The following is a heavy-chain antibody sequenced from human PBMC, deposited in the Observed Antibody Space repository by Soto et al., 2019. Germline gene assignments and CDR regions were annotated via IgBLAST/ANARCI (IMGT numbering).Heavy chain of an antibody. J-gene: IGHJ4*02. V-gene: IGHV3-48*02. CDR3: ARDRDYAFDY. CDR2: IISTGDTM. D-gene: IGHD4-17*01. CDR1: GFTFSDYS. Sequence: EVQLVESGGGLVQPGGSLRLSCAASGFTFSDYSVNWVRQAPGNGLEWVSYIISTGDTMYYADSVKGRFTISRDNAKNSGYLQMNSLRDEDTAVYYCARDRDYAFDYWGQGTLVTVSA.